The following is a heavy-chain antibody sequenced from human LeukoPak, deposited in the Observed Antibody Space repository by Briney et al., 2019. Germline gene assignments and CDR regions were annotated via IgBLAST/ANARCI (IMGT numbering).Heavy chain of an antibody. CDR2: IYYSGST. J-gene: IGHJ5*02. Sequence: SETLSLTCTVSGGSISSSSYYWGWIRQPPGKGLEWIGSIYYSGSTYYNPSLKSRVTISVDTSKNQFSLKLSSVTAADPAVYYCARDTYSSSWYIRWFDPWGQGTLVTVSS. D-gene: IGHD6-13*01. V-gene: IGHV4-39*07. CDR3: ARDTYSSSWYIRWFDP. CDR1: GGSISSSSYY.